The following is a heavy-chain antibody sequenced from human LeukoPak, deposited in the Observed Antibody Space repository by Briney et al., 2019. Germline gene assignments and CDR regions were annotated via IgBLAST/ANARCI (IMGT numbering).Heavy chain of an antibody. V-gene: IGHV3-23*01. CDR2: ISGSGGST. J-gene: IGHJ4*02. Sequence: GGSLRLSCSASGFTFSVHVMSWVRQAPGKGLEWVSAISGSGGSTNYADSVKGRFTISRDNSKNTLYLQMNSLRAEDTAVYYCAKDSPPSRYCSGGSCYSDYWGQGTLVTVSS. D-gene: IGHD2-15*01. CDR3: AKDSPPSRYCSGGSCYSDY. CDR1: GFTFSVHV.